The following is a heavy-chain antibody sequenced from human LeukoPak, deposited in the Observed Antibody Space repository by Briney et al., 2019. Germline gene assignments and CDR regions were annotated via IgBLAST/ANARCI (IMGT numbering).Heavy chain of an antibody. CDR3: TSRYCTTTNCYSFDI. J-gene: IGHJ3*02. CDR2: ISSSSARI. D-gene: IGHD2-2*01. CDR1: GFSFSTYS. Sequence: GGSLRLSCAASGFSFSTYSMNWVRQAPGKGLEWVSSISSSSARIFYADSVKGRFSISRDNAKNSLYLQMNSLRVEDTAVYYCTSRYCTTTNCYSFDIWGQGTMVTVSS. V-gene: IGHV3-21*01.